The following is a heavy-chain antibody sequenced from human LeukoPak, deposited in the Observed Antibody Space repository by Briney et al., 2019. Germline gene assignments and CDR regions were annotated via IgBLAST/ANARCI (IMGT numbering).Heavy chain of an antibody. D-gene: IGHD3-3*01. Sequence: SETLSLTCTVSGYSISSGYYWGWIRQPPGKGLEWIGSIYHSGSTYYNPSLKSRVTISVDTSKNQFSLKLSSVTAADTAVYYCAREAIFGVVTVFDPWGQGTLVTDSS. CDR1: GYSISSGYY. CDR3: AREAIFGVVTVFDP. V-gene: IGHV4-38-2*02. CDR2: IYHSGST. J-gene: IGHJ5*02.